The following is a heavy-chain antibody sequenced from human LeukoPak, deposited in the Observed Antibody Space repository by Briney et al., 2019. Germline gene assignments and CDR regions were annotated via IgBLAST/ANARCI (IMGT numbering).Heavy chain of an antibody. J-gene: IGHJ4*02. CDR2: ISGNGGTT. Sequence: PGGSLRLSCAASGFTFSTYAMSWVRQAPGKGLEWVSTISGNGGTTYYADSVKGRFTISRGNSKNTLYLQMNSLRVEDTAVYYCAKPPPDSSSWLFDYWGQGTLVTVSS. D-gene: IGHD6-13*01. CDR1: GFTFSTYA. CDR3: AKPPPDSSSWLFDY. V-gene: IGHV3-23*01.